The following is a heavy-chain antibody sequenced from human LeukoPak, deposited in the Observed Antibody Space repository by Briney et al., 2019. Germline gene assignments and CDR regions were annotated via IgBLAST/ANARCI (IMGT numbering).Heavy chain of an antibody. CDR2: IKSKSDGGTT. CDR1: GFPFTNAW. CDR3: TTENPTDF. V-gene: IGHV3-15*01. Sequence: GGSLRLSCAASGFPFTNAWMSWVRQAPGKRLEWVGRIKSKSDGGTTDYAAPVKGRFTISRDDSENTLYLQVNTVKIEDTAVYYCTTENPTDFWGQGTLVTVSS. J-gene: IGHJ4*02.